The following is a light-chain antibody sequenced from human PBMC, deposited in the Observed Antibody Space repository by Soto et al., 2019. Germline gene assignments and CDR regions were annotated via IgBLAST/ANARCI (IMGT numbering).Light chain of an antibody. Sequence: QSVLTQPASVSGSPEQSITISCTGSSANIGSYNYVAWYQQHPGQAPKLIIYDVTNRPSGVSDRFSGSKSDNTASLTISGLLAEDEAHYYCSSYYPASSLGVIFGGGTKLTVL. V-gene: IGLV2-14*03. CDR2: DVT. CDR3: SSYYPASSLGVI. CDR1: SANIGSYNY. J-gene: IGLJ2*01.